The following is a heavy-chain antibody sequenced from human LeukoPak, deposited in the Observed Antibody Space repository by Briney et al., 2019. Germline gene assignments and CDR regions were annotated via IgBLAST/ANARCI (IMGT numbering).Heavy chain of an antibody. CDR2: ISSSSSYI. Sequence: GGSLRLSCAASGFTFDDYTMHWVRQAPGKGLEWVSSISSSSSYIYYADSVKGRFTISRDNAKNSLYLQMNSLRAEDTAVYYCARDQIAVAGDDYWGQGTLVTVSS. CDR1: GFTFDDYT. CDR3: ARDQIAVAGDDY. V-gene: IGHV3-21*01. J-gene: IGHJ4*02. D-gene: IGHD6-19*01.